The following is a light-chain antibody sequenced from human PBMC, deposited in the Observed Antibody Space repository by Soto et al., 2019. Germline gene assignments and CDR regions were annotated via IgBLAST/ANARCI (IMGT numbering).Light chain of an antibody. Sequence: IVLTQSAATLSLSPGERATLSCRASQSVSSYLAWYQQKPGQAPRLLIYGASSRATGIPDRFSGSGSGTDFTLTISRLEPEDFAVYYCQQRSKWRTFGQGTKVDIK. V-gene: IGKV3-11*01. CDR2: GAS. CDR1: QSVSSY. CDR3: QQRSKWRT. J-gene: IGKJ1*01.